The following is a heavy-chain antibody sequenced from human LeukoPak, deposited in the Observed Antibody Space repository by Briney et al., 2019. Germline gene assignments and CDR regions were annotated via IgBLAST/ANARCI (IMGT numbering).Heavy chain of an antibody. CDR1: GFTFSSYA. D-gene: IGHD2-15*01. V-gene: IGHV3-23*01. J-gene: IGHJ4*02. CDR3: AKAPKGYCSGSSCYPLDY. Sequence: GGSLRLSCKASGFTFSSYAMSWVRQAPGKGLECVSVITNTGTNTYSADSVKGRFTISRDNSKNTLYLQMNSLRAEDTAVYYCAKAPKGYCSGSSCYPLDYWGQGSLVTVSS. CDR2: ITNTGTNT.